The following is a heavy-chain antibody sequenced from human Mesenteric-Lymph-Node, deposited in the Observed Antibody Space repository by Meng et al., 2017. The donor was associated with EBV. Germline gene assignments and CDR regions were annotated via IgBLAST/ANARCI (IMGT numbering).Heavy chain of an antibody. CDR2: IYHSGST. J-gene: IGHJ4*02. Sequence: QGKLQGAGPGLVKPSGPRSLTCAVSGGSISSSNWWSWVRQPPGKGLEWIGEIYHSGSTNYNPSLKSRVTISVDKSKNQFSLNLSSVTAADTAVYYCARVGQWLPIDYWGQGTLVTVSS. CDR3: ARVGQWLPIDY. V-gene: IGHV4-4*02. CDR1: GGSISSSNW. D-gene: IGHD6-19*01.